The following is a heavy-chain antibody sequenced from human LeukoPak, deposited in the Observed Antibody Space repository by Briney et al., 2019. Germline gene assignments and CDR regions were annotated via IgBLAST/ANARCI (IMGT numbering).Heavy chain of an antibody. CDR1: GFTFSSYS. J-gene: IGHJ4*02. D-gene: IGHD3-10*01. CDR3: ARDGGSGSYYNEPSYFDY. Sequence: GGSLRLSCAASGFTFSSYSMNWVRQAPGKGLEWVSSISSSSSYIYYADSVKGRFTISRDNAKNSLYLQMNSLRAEDTAVYFCARDGGSGSYYNEPSYFDYWGQGTLVTVSS. CDR2: ISSSSSYI. V-gene: IGHV3-21*01.